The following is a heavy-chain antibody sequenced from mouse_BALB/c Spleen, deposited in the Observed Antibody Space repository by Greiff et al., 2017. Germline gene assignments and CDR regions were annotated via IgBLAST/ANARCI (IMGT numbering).Heavy chain of an antibody. J-gene: IGHJ2*01. CDR3: NAHYGSSRFDY. Sequence: EVKLMESGPELVKPGASVKISCKASGYSFTGYFMNWVKQSHGKSLEWIGRINPYNGDTFYNQKFKGKATLTVDKSSSTAHMELLSLTSEDSAVYYCNAHYGSSRFDYWGQGTTLTVSS. CDR1: GYSFTGYF. V-gene: IGHV1-37*01. D-gene: IGHD1-1*01. CDR2: INPYNGDT.